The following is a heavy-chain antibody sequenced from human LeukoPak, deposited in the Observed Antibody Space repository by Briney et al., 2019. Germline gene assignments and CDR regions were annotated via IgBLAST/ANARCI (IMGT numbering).Heavy chain of an antibody. D-gene: IGHD3-3*01. CDR1: GYTFTSYG. V-gene: IGHV1-18*01. Sequence: ASVKVSCKASGYTFTSYGISWVRQAPGQGLEWMGWISAYNGNTNYAQKLQGRVTMTTDTSTSTAYMELRSLRSDDTAVYYCASVSDTYYDPWSGSRRAEYFQHWGQGTLVTVSS. J-gene: IGHJ1*01. CDR2: ISAYNGNT. CDR3: ASVSDTYYDPWSGSRRAEYFQH.